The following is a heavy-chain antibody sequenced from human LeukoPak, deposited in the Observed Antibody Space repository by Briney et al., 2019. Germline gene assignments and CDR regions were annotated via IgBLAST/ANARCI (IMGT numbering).Heavy chain of an antibody. J-gene: IGHJ4*02. D-gene: IGHD4-11*01. CDR3: ARHGYINSVDY. CDR1: DDSISSYY. Sequence: SETLSLTCTVSDDSISSYYWSWIRQPPGKGLEWIGYIYGSGSTNYNPSLKSQVTISVDTSKNQLSLEVRSVTAADTAVYFCARHGYINSVDYWGQGTLVTVSS. V-gene: IGHV4-59*08. CDR2: IYGSGST.